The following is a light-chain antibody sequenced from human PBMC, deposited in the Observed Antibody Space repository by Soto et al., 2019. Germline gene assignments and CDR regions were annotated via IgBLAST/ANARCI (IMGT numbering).Light chain of an antibody. Sequence: EIVLTQSPGTLSVSPGERVALSCRASQSVGRNFLAWYQHKPGQAPRLLIHGASTRATGIPDRFSGSGSGTDFTLTISRLEPEDFAVFYCQQYASSPLTFGGGTKVE. CDR2: GAS. J-gene: IGKJ4*01. V-gene: IGKV3-20*01. CDR3: QQYASSPLT. CDR1: QSVGRNF.